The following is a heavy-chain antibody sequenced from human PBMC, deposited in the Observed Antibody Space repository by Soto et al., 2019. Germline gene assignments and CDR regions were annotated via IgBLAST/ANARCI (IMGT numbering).Heavy chain of an antibody. D-gene: IGHD3-16*01. V-gene: IGHV3-23*01. CDR2: ISASGDST. CDR3: AKGGITAPRYY. J-gene: IGHJ4*02. Sequence: PGGAPRPPLSAPGFPFCSPANGWGPQAPGKGLEWVSSISASGDSTPYADSVKGRFTISRDNSRNTVYLQMNSLRVEDTALYYCAKGGITAPRYYWGQGTLVTVSS. CDR1: GFPFCSPA.